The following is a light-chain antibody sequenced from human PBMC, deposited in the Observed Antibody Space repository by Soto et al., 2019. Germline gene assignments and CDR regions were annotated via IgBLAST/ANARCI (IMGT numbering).Light chain of an antibody. CDR2: GAS. V-gene: IGKV3-15*01. J-gene: IGKJ2*01. CDR1: QSVSSN. CDR3: QQYNNWPPRDS. Sequence: EIEMTQSPATLSVSPGERTTLSCRASQSVSSNLASYQQKPGQAPRLLIYGASTRATGIPARFSGSGSGTDFTLTITSLQSEDFAVYYCQQYNNWPPRDSFGQGTELEIK.